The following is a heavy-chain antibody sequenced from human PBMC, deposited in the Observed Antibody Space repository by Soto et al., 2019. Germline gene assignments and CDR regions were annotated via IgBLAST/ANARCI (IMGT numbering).Heavy chain of an antibody. Sequence: SETLSLTCTVSGGSIIGSRFHWAWVRQSPGKGLEWIGSIHSGGSIYHNPSLRSRVTISVDSSKTHYSLKLSAVTAADTGIYYCAVQDHDYSYGLNWFDPWGQGTLVTVSS. CDR1: GGSIIGSRFH. CDR2: IHSGGSI. J-gene: IGHJ5*02. CDR3: AVQDHDYSYGLNWFDP. V-gene: IGHV4-39*02. D-gene: IGHD5-18*01.